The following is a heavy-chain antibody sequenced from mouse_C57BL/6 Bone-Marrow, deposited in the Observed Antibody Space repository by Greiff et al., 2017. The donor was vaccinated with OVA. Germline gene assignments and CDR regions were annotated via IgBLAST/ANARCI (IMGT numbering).Heavy chain of an antibody. Sequence: EVKLQESGPGLVKPSQSLSLTCSVTGYSITSGYYWNWIRQFPGNKLEWMGYISYDGSNNYNPSLKNRISITRDTSKNQFFLKLNSVTTEDTATYYCARVHLYYGSFYWGQGTTLTVSS. CDR1: GYSITSGYY. CDR3: ARVHLYYGSFY. J-gene: IGHJ2*01. D-gene: IGHD1-1*01. V-gene: IGHV3-6*01. CDR2: ISYDGSN.